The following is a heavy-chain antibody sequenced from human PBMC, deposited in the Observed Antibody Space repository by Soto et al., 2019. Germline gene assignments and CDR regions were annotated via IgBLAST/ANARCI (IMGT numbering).Heavy chain of an antibody. J-gene: IGHJ6*02. CDR1: GFTFSSYA. V-gene: IGHV3-30-3*01. D-gene: IGHD2-21*01. Sequence: GGSLRLSCAASGFTFSSYAMHWVRQAPGKGLEWVAVISYDGSNKYYADSVKGRFTISRDNSKNTLYLQMNSLRAEDTAVFYCATDDDWAPYYYYGMDVWGQRTTVTVSS. CDR2: ISYDGSNK. CDR3: ATDDDWAPYYYYGMDV.